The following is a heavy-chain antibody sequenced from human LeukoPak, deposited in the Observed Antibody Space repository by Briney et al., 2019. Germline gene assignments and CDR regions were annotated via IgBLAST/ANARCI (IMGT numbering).Heavy chain of an antibody. CDR2: IGSSGTPT. V-gene: IGHV3-48*01. CDR3: AKDQVAYCTGECYGAIDA. J-gene: IGHJ3*01. Sequence: TGGSLRLSCEASGFTFSSYSMTWVRQAPGKRLEWVSYIGSSGTPTHYADSVKGRFTISRDNAKNSLYLQMNSLTGEDTAGYYCAKDQVAYCTGECYGAIDAWGQGTLVTVSS. CDR1: GFTFSSYS. D-gene: IGHD2-21*01.